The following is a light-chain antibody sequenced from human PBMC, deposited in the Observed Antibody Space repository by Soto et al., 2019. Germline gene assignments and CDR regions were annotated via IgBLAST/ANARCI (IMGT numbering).Light chain of an antibody. J-gene: IGLJ1*01. CDR1: SSNIGSNT. V-gene: IGLV1-44*01. CDR3: AAWDDGLNGYA. Sequence: QSVLSQPPSASGTPGQRVTISCSGSSSNIGSNTVSWYHQLPGTAPKLLIYSNTQRPSGVPDRFSGSKSGTSASLAISALQSEDEADYYCAAWDDGLNGYAFGIGTKVTVL. CDR2: SNT.